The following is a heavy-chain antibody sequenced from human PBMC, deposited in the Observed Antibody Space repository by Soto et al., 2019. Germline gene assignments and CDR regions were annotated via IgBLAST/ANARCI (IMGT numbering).Heavy chain of an antibody. D-gene: IGHD3-3*01. J-gene: IGHJ6*02. CDR1: GGTFSSYA. CDR2: IIPIFGTA. CDR3: ASPTYDFWSGCSYYYYYYGMDV. V-gene: IGHV1-69*06. Sequence: SVKVSCKASGGTFSSYAISWVRQAPGQGLEWMGGIIPIFGTANYAQKFQGRVTITADKSTSTAYMELSSLRSEDTAVYYCASPTYDFWSGCSYYYYYYGMDVWGQGTTVTVSS.